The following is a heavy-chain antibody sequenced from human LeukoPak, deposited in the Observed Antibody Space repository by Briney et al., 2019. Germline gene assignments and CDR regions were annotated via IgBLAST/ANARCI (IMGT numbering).Heavy chain of an antibody. V-gene: IGHV3-23*01. CDR3: AKVASADAQARLNY. D-gene: IGHD6-19*01. CDR2: ISGSGGGT. CDR1: GFTFSSYA. J-gene: IGHJ4*02. Sequence: GGSLRLSCAASGFTFSSYAMSWVRQAPGKGLEWVSAISGSGGGTYYADSVKDRFTISRDYSNNTLCLQMNSLRADDTAVYYCAKVASADAQARLNYWGQGTLVTVSS.